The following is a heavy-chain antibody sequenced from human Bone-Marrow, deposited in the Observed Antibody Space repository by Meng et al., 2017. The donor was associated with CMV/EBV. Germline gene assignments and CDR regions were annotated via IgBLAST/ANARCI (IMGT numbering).Heavy chain of an antibody. D-gene: IGHD2-2*02. Sequence: GESLKISCAASGFTFSSYAMSWVRQAPGKGLEWVSAISGSDGSTYYADSVKGRFTISRDNSKNTLYLQMNSLRAEDTAVYYCARDGFPAAIKGNFDYWGQGTLVTVSS. V-gene: IGHV3-23*01. J-gene: IGHJ4*02. CDR2: ISGSDGST. CDR3: ARDGFPAAIKGNFDY. CDR1: GFTFSSYA.